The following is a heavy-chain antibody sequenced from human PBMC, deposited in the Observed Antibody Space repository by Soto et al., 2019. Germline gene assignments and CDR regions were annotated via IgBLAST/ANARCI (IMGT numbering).Heavy chain of an antibody. Sequence: QLQLQESGPGLVKPSQTLSLACTVSGGSFSSGGYYWSWIRQLPGKGLEWIGYIYYSGSTYYNPCLKCRFTIALDTSKNHFSLKLSSVTAADTAVYYCARATSFSGHHGYWGQGTLVTVSS. D-gene: IGHD2-8*02. CDR1: GGSFSSGGYY. CDR3: ARATSFSGHHGY. CDR2: IYYSGST. J-gene: IGHJ4*02. V-gene: IGHV4-31*03.